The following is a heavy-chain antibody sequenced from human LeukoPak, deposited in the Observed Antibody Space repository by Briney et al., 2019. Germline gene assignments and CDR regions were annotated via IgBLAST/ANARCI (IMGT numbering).Heavy chain of an antibody. CDR2: IYYSGST. D-gene: IGHD6-6*01. CDR1: GGSISGYY. CDR3: ARAWEYSSSSLPVYFDY. J-gene: IGHJ4*02. V-gene: IGHV4-59*01. Sequence: SETLSLTCTVSGGSISGYYWTWIRQPPGKGLEWIGYIYYSGSTNYNPSLKSRVTISVDTSKNHFSLKLRSVIAADTAVYYCARAWEYSSSSLPVYFDYWGQGTLVTVSS.